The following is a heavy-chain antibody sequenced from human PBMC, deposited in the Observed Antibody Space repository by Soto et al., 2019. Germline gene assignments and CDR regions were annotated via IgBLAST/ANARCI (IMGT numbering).Heavy chain of an antibody. J-gene: IGHJ4*02. CDR1: GFTFSDYY. Sequence: GGSLRLSCAASGFTFSDYYMSWIRQAPGKGLEWVSYISSSGSTIYYADSVKGRFTISRDNAKNSLYLQMNSLRAEDTAVYYCAGDCSGGSCYSVFDYWGQGTLVTVSS. CDR3: AGDCSGGSCYSVFDY. V-gene: IGHV3-11*01. CDR2: ISSSGSTI. D-gene: IGHD2-15*01.